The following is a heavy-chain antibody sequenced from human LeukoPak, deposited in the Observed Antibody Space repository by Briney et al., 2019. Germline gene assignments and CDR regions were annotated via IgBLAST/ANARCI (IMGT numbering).Heavy chain of an antibody. Sequence: SETLSLTCTVSGGSISSGSYYWSWIGQPAGKGLEWIGRIYTSGSTNYNPSLKSRVTISVDTSKNQFSLKLSSVTGADTAVYYCARDLRVRWSQLDYWGQGTLVTVSS. CDR2: IYTSGST. D-gene: IGHD4-23*01. CDR1: GGSISSGSYY. CDR3: ARDLRVRWSQLDY. V-gene: IGHV4-61*02. J-gene: IGHJ4*02.